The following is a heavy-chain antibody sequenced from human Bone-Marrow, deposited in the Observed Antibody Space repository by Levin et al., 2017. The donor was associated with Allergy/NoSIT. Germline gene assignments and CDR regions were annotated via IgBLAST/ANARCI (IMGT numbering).Heavy chain of an antibody. D-gene: IGHD6-6*01. V-gene: IGHV3-21*01. CDR2: ISSSSSYI. Sequence: PGGSLRLSCAASGFTFSSYSMNWVRQAPGKGLEWVSSISSSSSYIYYADSVKGRFTISRDNAKNSLYLQMNSLRAEDTAVYYCARDQRGWSSSVYYYGMDVWGQGTTVTVSS. J-gene: IGHJ6*02. CDR1: GFTFSSYS. CDR3: ARDQRGWSSSVYYYGMDV.